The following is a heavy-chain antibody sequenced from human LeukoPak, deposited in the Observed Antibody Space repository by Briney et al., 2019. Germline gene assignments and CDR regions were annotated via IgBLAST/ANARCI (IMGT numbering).Heavy chain of an antibody. J-gene: IGHJ4*02. D-gene: IGHD1-20*01. CDR3: ATQPRITGTLGEVDY. Sequence: SGSLSLTCTVSGGSISSSSYYWGWIRQPPGKGLEWIGSIYYSGSTYYNPSLKSRVTISVDTSKNQFSLNLSSVTAADAAVYYCATQPRITGTLGEVDYWGQGTLVTVSS. CDR1: GGSISSSSYY. V-gene: IGHV4-39*01. CDR2: IYYSGST.